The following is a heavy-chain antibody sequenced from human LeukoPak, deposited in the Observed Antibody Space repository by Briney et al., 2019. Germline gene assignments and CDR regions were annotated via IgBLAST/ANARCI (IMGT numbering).Heavy chain of an antibody. CDR1: GFTFSSYA. J-gene: IGHJ4*02. V-gene: IGHV3-23*01. CDR2: LSGSGGST. CDR3: AKGTLTFGGIIVQPFDY. D-gene: IGHD3-16*02. Sequence: GGSLRLSCAASGFTFSSYAMSWVRQAPGKGLEWVSALSGSGGSTYYADSVKGRFTISRDNSKNTLYLQMNSLRAEDTAVYYCAKGTLTFGGIIVQPFDYWGQGTLVTVSS.